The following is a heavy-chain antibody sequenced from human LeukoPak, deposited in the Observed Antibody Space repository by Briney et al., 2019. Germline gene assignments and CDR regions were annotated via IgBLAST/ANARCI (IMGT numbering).Heavy chain of an antibody. Sequence: GSLRLSCAASGFTFSSYSMNWIRQPPGKGLEWIGEINHSGSTNYNPSLKSRVTISVDTSKNQFSLKLSSVTAADTAVYYCARGLLGFHYYYYMDVWGKGTTVTVSS. CDR2: INHSGST. CDR1: GFTFSSYS. J-gene: IGHJ6*03. V-gene: IGHV4-34*01. CDR3: ARGLLGFHYYYYMDV.